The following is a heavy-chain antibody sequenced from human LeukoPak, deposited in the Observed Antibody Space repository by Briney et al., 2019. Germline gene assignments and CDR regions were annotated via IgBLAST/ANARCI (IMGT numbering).Heavy chain of an antibody. CDR3: AREGENSNRLDP. CDR1: GGSISSGSYY. Sequence: PSETLSLTCTVSGGSISSGSYYWSWVRQPAGKGLEWIGRFYTSGSTDYSPSLKSRVTISVDTSKNQFSLKLSSVTAADTAVYYCAREGENSNRLDPWGQGTLVTVSS. J-gene: IGHJ5*02. CDR2: FYTSGST. V-gene: IGHV4-61*02. D-gene: IGHD4-11*01.